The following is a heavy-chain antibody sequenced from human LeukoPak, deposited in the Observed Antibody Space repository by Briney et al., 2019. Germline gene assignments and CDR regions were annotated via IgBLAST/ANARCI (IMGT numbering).Heavy chain of an antibody. CDR1: AGSISSSNYY. J-gene: IGHJ5*02. CDR2: LYYSGST. V-gene: IGHV4-39*01. CDR3: SRHARSLSGDNWFDA. Sequence: SETLSLTCTVSAGSISSSNYYWGWVRKPPGKGLEWIGSLYYSGSTYYNPSLKSRVIISIDMSKNHFSLRLTSVTAADTAVYYCSRHARSLSGDNWFDAWGQGTMVTVSS. D-gene: IGHD3-10*01.